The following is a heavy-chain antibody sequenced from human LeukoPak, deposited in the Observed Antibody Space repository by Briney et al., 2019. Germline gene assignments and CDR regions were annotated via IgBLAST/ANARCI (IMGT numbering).Heavy chain of an antibody. CDR2: ISSSSSYI. CDR3: ARGFYYDSSGYYFDY. D-gene: IGHD3-22*01. Sequence: PGGSLRLSCAASGFTFSSYSMNWVRQAPGKGLEWVSSISSSSSYIYYADSVKGRFTISRDNAKNSLYLQMNGLRAEDTAVYYCARGFYYDSSGYYFDYWGQGTLVTVSS. J-gene: IGHJ4*02. V-gene: IGHV3-21*01. CDR1: GFTFSSYS.